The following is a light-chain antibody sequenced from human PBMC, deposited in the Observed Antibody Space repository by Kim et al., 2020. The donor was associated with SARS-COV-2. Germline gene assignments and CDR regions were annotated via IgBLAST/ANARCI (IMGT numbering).Light chain of an antibody. J-gene: IGKJ2*01. Sequence: SPGERATPSCRASQSVCSNYLAWYQQKPGQAPRLLIYSASTRATAIPDRFSGSGSGTDFTLSISRLEPEDSAVYYCQQYGIAPPYTFGQGTKLEI. CDR3: QQYGIAPPYT. CDR2: SAS. CDR1: QSVCSNY. V-gene: IGKV3-20*01.